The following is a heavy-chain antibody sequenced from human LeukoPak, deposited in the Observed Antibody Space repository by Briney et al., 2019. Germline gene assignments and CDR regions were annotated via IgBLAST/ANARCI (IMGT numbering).Heavy chain of an antibody. V-gene: IGHV3-9*01. D-gene: IGHD3-16*01. CDR2: ISWNSGSI. Sequence: PSGVSLRLSCAASGFTFDDYAMHWVRQAPGKGLEWVSGISWNSGSIGYADSVKGRFTISRDNSKNTLYLQMNSLRAEDTAVYYCARGPPPRSPQFMNYWGQGTLVTVSS. J-gene: IGHJ4*02. CDR3: ARGPPPRSPQFMNY. CDR1: GFTFDDYA.